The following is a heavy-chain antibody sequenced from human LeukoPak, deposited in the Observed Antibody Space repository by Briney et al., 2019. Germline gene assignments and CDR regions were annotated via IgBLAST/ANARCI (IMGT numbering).Heavy chain of an antibody. V-gene: IGHV1-69*04. CDR3: ARVLDGAATPGSGPFDY. D-gene: IGHD2-15*01. Sequence: GASVKVSCKASGGTFSSYAISWVRQAPGQGLEWMGRIIPILGIANYAQKFQGRVTITADKSTSTAYMELSSLRSEDTAVYYCARVLDGAATPGSGPFDYWGQGTLVTVSS. CDR2: IIPILGIA. J-gene: IGHJ4*02. CDR1: GGTFSSYA.